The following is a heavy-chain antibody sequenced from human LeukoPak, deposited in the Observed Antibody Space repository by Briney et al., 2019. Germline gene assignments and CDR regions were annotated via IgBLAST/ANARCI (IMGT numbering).Heavy chain of an antibody. V-gene: IGHV3-20*04. CDR2: INWNGGST. J-gene: IGHJ4*02. CDR1: GFTFDDYG. D-gene: IGHD3-10*01. CDR3: ARGDYYGSGSYFSPLGY. Sequence: GGSLRLSGAASGFTFDDYGMSWVRQAPGKGLEWVSGINWNGGSTGYADSVRGRFTISRDNAKNSLYLQMNSLRAEDTALYYCARGDYYGSGSYFSPLGYWGQGTLVTVSS.